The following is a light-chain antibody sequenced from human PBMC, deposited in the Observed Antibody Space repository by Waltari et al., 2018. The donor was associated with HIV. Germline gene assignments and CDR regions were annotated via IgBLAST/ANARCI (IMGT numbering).Light chain of an antibody. CDR3: AAWDDSLL. V-gene: IGLV1-47*01. CDR2: RNN. J-gene: IGLJ2*01. Sequence: QSVLTQPPSASGTPGQRVTISCSGSSSNIGSKYVYWYQQLPGTAPKLLIYRNNLRPSGVPDRFSGSKSGTSASLAISGVRSEDEADYYCAAWDDSLLFGGGTKLTVL. CDR1: SSNIGSKY.